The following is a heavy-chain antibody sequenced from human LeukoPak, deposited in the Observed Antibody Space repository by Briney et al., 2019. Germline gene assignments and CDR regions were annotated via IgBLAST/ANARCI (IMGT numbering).Heavy chain of an antibody. D-gene: IGHD5-24*01. CDR2: ISGSSSTM. Sequence: GGSLRLSCAASGFSFSDYNVNWVRQAPGKGLQWLSYISGSSSTMYYADSVKGRFTISRDNAKNSLYLQMNSLRAEDTAVYYCARDGQLSWRLQSYYYMDVWGKGTTVTVSS. V-gene: IGHV3-48*01. CDR1: GFSFSDYN. J-gene: IGHJ6*03. CDR3: ARDGQLSWRLQSYYYMDV.